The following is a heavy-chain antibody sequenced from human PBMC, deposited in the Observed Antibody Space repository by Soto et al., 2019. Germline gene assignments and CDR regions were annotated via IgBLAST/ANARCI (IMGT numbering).Heavy chain of an antibody. D-gene: IGHD4-4*01. CDR3: AGWGGHDYNY. J-gene: IGHJ4*02. V-gene: IGHV3-7*03. CDR2: IRPDGTET. Sequence: EVQLVQSGGGLVQPGGSLRLSCVGSGFTFTDFYMNWVRQAPGKGLEWVANIRPDGTETNYVESVKGRFTTSRDNAKNSLFLQMNSLRADDTAVYYGAGWGGHDYNYWGQGILVTVSS. CDR1: GFTFTDFY.